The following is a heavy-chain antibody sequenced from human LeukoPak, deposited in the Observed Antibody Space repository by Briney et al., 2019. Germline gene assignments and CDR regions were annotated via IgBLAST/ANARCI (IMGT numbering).Heavy chain of an antibody. V-gene: IGHV1-2*02. CDR2: INPNSGGT. J-gene: IGHJ4*02. D-gene: IGHD1-20*01. Sequence: GASVKVSCKASGYTFTGYYMHWVRQAPGQGLEWMGWINPNSGGTNYAQKFQGRVTMTRDTSISTAYMELSRLRSDDTAVYYCARMTYAGITGTTDFDYWGQGTLVTVSS. CDR3: ARMTYAGITGTTDFDY. CDR1: GYTFTGYY.